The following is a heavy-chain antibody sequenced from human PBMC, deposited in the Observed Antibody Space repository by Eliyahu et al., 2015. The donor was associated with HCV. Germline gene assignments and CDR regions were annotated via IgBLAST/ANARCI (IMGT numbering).Heavy chain of an antibody. Sequence: QVQLQESGPGLVKPSETLSLTCXVSGGSISSYYWSWIRQPPGKGLEWIGYIYYSGSTNYNPSLKSRVTISVDTSKNQFSLKLSSVTAADTAVYYCARGFYSSSWYWFDPWGQGTLVTVSS. CDR1: GGSISSYY. J-gene: IGHJ5*02. D-gene: IGHD6-13*01. V-gene: IGHV4-59*01. CDR2: IYYSGST. CDR3: ARGFYSSSWYWFDP.